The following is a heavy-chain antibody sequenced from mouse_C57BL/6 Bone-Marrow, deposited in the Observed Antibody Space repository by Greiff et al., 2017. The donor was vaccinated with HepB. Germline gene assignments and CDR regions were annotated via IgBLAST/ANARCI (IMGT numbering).Heavy chain of an antibody. V-gene: IGHV1-85*01. CDR3: ARWGATTVVPYYAMDY. CDR1: GYTFTSYD. J-gene: IGHJ4*01. D-gene: IGHD1-1*01. CDR2: IYPRDGST. Sequence: QVQLQHSGPELVKPGASVKLSCKASGYTFTSYDINWVKQRPGQGLEWIGWIYPRDGSTKYNEKFKGKATLTVDTSSSTAYMELHSLTSEDSAVYFCARWGATTVVPYYAMDYWGQGTSVTVSS.